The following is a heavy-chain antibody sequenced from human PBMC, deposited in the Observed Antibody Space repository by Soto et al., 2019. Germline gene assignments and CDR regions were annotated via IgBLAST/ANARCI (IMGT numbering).Heavy chain of an antibody. J-gene: IGHJ5*02. Sequence: ASVKVSCKASGYTFTSYYMHWVRQAPGQGLEWMGIINPSGGSTSYAQKFQGRVTMTRDTSTSTAYMELRSLRSDDTAVYYCARDCISTSCYFDPWGQGIQVTVSS. CDR3: ARDCISTSCYFDP. V-gene: IGHV1-46*01. CDR2: INPSGGST. D-gene: IGHD2-2*01. CDR1: GYTFTSYY.